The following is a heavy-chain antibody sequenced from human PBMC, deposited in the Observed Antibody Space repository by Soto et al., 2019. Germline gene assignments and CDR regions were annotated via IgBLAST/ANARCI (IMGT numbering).Heavy chain of an antibody. CDR3: AKGEVGAVAGKKNDAFDI. V-gene: IGHV3-15*07. CDR1: GFTFSNAW. J-gene: IGHJ3*02. Sequence: PGGSLRLSCAASGFTFSNAWMNWVRQAPGKGLEWVGRIKSKTDGGTTDYAAPVKGRFTISRDDSKNTLYLQMNSLKTEDTAVYYCAKGEVGAVAGKKNDAFDIWGQGTMVTVSS. CDR2: IKSKTDGGTT. D-gene: IGHD6-19*01.